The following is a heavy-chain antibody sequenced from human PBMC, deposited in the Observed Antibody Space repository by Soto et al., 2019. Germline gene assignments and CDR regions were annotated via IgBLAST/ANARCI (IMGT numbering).Heavy chain of an antibody. J-gene: IGHJ6*01. Sequence: QVQLVESGGGVVQPGRSLRLSCAASGFTFSSYGMHWVRQAPGKGLEWVAVISYDGSNKYYADSVKGRFTISRDNSKNTLYLQMNSLRAEDTAVYYCAKDRHDGDYYYYYGMDVW. CDR1: GFTFSSYG. V-gene: IGHV3-30*18. CDR3: AKDRHDGDYYYYYGMDV. D-gene: IGHD4-17*01. CDR2: ISYDGSNK.